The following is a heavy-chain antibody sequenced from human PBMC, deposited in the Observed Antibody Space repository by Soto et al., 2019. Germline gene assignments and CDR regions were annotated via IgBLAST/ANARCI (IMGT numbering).Heavy chain of an antibody. CDR2: INPDGGRT. V-gene: IGHV1-46*03. Sequence: QVQLVQSGAEVKKPGASVKVSCKASGNTFTNNYIHWVRQAPGQGLEWLGVINPDGGRTTYVQKFQGRIIMTGDTSTRVVSMELSSLRSEDTAVYYCARQGDGKRPYYYYGMYVWGQGTTVNGSS. D-gene: IGHD2-21*02. J-gene: IGHJ6*02. CDR3: ARQGDGKRPYYYYGMYV. CDR1: GNTFTNNY.